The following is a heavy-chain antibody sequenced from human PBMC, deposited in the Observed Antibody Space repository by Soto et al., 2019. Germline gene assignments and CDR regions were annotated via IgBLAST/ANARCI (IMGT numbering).Heavy chain of an antibody. CDR2: ISGSGGST. J-gene: IGHJ4*02. CDR1: GFTFSSYA. Sequence: GGSLRLSCAASGFTFSSYAMSWVRQAPGKGLEWVSAISGSGGSTYYADSVKGRFTISRDNSKNTLYLQMNSLRAKDTAVYYCAKDPLYSSSWMVGYWGQGTLVTVSS. CDR3: AKDPLYSSSWMVGY. V-gene: IGHV3-23*01. D-gene: IGHD6-13*01.